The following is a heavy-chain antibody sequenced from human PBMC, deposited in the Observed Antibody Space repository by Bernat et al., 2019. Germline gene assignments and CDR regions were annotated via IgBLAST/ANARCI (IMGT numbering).Heavy chain of an antibody. D-gene: IGHD5-12*01. CDR1: GFTFDDYA. J-gene: IGHJ5*02. Sequence: EVQLVESGGGLVQPGRSLRLSCAASGFTFDDYAMHWVRQAPGKGLEWVSGISWNSGSIGYADSVKGRFTISRDNAKNSLYLQMNSLRAEDTAVYYCAASRSGYDLAEFDPWGQGTLVTVSS. CDR2: ISWNSGSI. V-gene: IGHV3-9*01. CDR3: AASRSGYDLAEFDP.